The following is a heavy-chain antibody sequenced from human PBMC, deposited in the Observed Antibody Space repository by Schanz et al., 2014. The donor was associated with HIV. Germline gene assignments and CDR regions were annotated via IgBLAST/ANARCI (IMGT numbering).Heavy chain of an antibody. D-gene: IGHD1-26*01. CDR3: VRAASFHFDKEGYYRNWYFDF. CDR2: VNPERGNT. Sequence: QVQLVQSGPEVKKPGASVRVSCETSGYTFSDYDINWVRQAPGQGLEWMGWVNPERGNTGMADTFLGRLSLTRFTSTGTAYMELDSLRSEDTAIYYCVRAASFHFDKEGYYRNWYFDFWGRGTLVAVSS. CDR1: GYTFSDYD. V-gene: IGHV1-8*02. J-gene: IGHJ2*01.